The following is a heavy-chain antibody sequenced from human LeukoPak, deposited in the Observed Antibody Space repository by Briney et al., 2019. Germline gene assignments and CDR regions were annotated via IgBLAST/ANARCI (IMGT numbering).Heavy chain of an antibody. V-gene: IGHV1-8*03. J-gene: IGHJ6*03. CDR1: GYTFTSYD. D-gene: IGHD5-18*01. CDR3: ARGRSGLSLEGVYYYYMDV. CDR2: MNTDSGNI. Sequence: ASVKVSCKASGYTFTSYDINWVRQAPGQGLEWMGWMNTDSGNIAYAQNFQGRVTITRDTSVTTAYMELANLRSADTAVYYCARGRSGLSLEGVYYYYMDVWGKGTTVTVSS.